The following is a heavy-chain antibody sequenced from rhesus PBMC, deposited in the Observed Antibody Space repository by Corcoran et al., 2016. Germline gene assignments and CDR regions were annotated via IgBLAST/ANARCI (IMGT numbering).Heavy chain of an antibody. CDR3: ARASRYWYFDL. Sequence: EVQLVQSGAEVKKSGASVKISCKASGYTFTELSMPWVRQAPGKGLEWMGRVDPEEGEANDAQKMQDRATITAGTSTDTAYMELSSLRSEDTAVYYCARASRYWYFDLWGPGTPITISS. J-gene: IGHJ2*01. D-gene: IGHD4-29*01. CDR1: GYTFTELS. V-gene: IGHV1-111*02. CDR2: VDPEEGEA.